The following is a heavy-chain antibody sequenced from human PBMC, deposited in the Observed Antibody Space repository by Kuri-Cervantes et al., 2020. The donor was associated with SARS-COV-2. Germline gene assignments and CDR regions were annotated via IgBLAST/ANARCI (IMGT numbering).Heavy chain of an antibody. Sequence: SVQVSCKASGGTFSSYAISWVRQAPGQGLEWMGGIIPIFGTANYAQKFQGRVTITADESTSTAYMELSSLRSEDTAVYYCAHGSGYKTGLDYWGQGTLVTVSS. V-gene: IGHV1-69*13. J-gene: IGHJ4*02. CDR3: AHGSGYKTGLDY. CDR1: GGTFSSYA. CDR2: IIPIFGTA. D-gene: IGHD3-22*01.